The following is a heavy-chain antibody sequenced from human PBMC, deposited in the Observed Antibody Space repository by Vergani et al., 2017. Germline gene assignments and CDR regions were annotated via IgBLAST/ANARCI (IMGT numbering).Heavy chain of an antibody. CDR1: GYSISSTYY. V-gene: IGHV4-38-2*01. CDR2: IYHSGST. D-gene: IGHD2-21*02. Sequence: QVQLQESGPGLVKPSETLSLTCAVSGYSISSTYYWGWIRQPPGKGLEWLGSIYHSGSTYNNPSLTSRVTISVDTSKNQFSLKLSSVTAADTAVYYCARHRGDNDRGGMDVWGQGTTVTVSS. J-gene: IGHJ6*02. CDR3: ARHRGDNDRGGMDV.